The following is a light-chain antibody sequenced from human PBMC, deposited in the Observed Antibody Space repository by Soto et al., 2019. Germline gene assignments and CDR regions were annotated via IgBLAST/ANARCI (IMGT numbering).Light chain of an antibody. J-gene: IGLJ1*01. CDR2: STD. V-gene: IGLV1-44*01. CDR1: SSNIGSNA. CDR3: AAWDDGRNDLYV. Sequence: QSVLTQPPSASGTPGQRVTISCSGSSSNIGSNAVSWYQHFPGTAPKVLIYSTDQRPSGVPDRFSGSKSGTSASLAISGLQSEDEADYYCAAWDDGRNDLYVIGSGTKVTVL.